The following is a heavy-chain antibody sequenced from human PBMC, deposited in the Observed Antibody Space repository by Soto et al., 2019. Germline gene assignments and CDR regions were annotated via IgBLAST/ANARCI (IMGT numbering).Heavy chain of an antibody. CDR3: ARDPPLPAAMVD. CDR1: GGSISSSNW. V-gene: IGHV4-4*02. J-gene: IGHJ4*02. D-gene: IGHD2-2*01. Sequence: QVQLQESGPGLVKPSGTLSLTCAVSGGSISSSNWWSWVRQPPGKGLEWIGEIYHSGSTNYNPSLKSRVTIQVDKSKNQFSLQLSSVTAADTALYYCARDPPLPAAMVDWGQGTLVTVSS. CDR2: IYHSGST.